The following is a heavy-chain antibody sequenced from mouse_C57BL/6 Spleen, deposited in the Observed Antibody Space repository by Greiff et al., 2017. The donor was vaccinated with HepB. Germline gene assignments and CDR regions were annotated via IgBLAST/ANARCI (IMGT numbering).Heavy chain of an antibody. D-gene: IGHD2-5*01. CDR3: ARGGSNGFAY. CDR1: GYSITSGYD. CDR2: ISYSGST. J-gene: IGHJ3*01. Sequence: VQLKESGPGMVKPSQSLSLTCTVTGYSITSGYDWHWIRHFPGNKLEWMGYISYSGSTNYNPSLKSRISITHDTSKNHFFLELNSVTTEDTATYYCARGGSNGFAYWGQGTLVTVSA. V-gene: IGHV3-1*01.